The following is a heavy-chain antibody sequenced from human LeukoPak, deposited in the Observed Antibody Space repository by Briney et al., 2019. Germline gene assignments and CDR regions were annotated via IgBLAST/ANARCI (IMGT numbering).Heavy chain of an antibody. CDR1: GGSISSYY. D-gene: IGHD6-19*01. V-gene: IGHV4-59*01. CDR2: IYYSGST. J-gene: IGHJ3*02. CDR3: ARGGNIAVAGEDAFDI. Sequence: SETLSLTCTVSGGSISSYYWSWIRQPPGKGLEWIGYIYYSGSTNYNPSLKSRVTISVDTSKNQFSLKLSSVTAADTAVYYCARGGNIAVAGEDAFDIWGQGTMVTVPS.